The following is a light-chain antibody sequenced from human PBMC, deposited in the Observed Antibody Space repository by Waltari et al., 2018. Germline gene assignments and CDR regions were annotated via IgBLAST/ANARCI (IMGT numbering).Light chain of an antibody. CDR2: SAS. CDR3: QQYHYEPPS. Sequence: EVMMTQTPVTLSLSPGERATVSCRASQGVSTNVAWYQQKPGQAPRFLFYSASSRATGIPARFSASGSGTQFSLTISSLESEDYAVYFCQQYHYEPPSFGHGTKVDLK. J-gene: IGKJ3*01. V-gene: IGKV3D-15*01. CDR1: QGVSTN.